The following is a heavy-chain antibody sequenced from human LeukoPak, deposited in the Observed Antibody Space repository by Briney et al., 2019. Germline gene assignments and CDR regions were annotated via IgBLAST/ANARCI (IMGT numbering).Heavy chain of an antibody. CDR2: IYYRGST. Sequence: SETLSLTCTVSGGSISSSSYYWGWIRQPPGKGLEWIGSIYYRGSTYYNPSLKSRVTISVDTSKNQFSLKLSSVTAADTAVYYCARSYYYDSTPFDPWGQGTLVTVSS. D-gene: IGHD3-22*01. V-gene: IGHV4-39*01. J-gene: IGHJ5*02. CDR3: ARSYYYDSTPFDP. CDR1: GGSISSSSYY.